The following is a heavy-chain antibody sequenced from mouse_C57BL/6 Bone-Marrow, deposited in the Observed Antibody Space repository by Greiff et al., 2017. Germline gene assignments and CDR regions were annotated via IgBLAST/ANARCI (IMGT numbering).Heavy chain of an antibody. CDR2: IHPNSGST. CDR3: ARDDGNLFAY. D-gene: IGHD2-1*01. CDR1: GYTFTSYW. Sequence: QVQLQQSGAELVKPGASVKLSCKASGYTFTSYWMHWVKQRPGQGLEWIGMIHPNSGSTNYNEKFKSKATLTVDKSSSTAYMQLSSLTSEDSAVYYGARDDGNLFAYGGQGTLVTVSA. J-gene: IGHJ3*01. V-gene: IGHV1-64*01.